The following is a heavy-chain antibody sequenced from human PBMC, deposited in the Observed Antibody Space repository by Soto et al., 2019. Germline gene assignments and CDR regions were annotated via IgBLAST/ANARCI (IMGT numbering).Heavy chain of an antibody. J-gene: IGHJ4*02. CDR2: ISSSSSTI. D-gene: IGHD1-26*01. Sequence: EVRLVESGGGLVQPGGSLRLSCEASGFTFSSYNLKWVRQAPGKGLEWVSYISSSSSTIYYADSVKGRFTISRDNAKNSLYLQMNSLRDEDTAVYYCARAPGESGSYYGFFDYWGQGTLVTVSS. V-gene: IGHV3-48*02. CDR3: ARAPGESGSYYGFFDY. CDR1: GFTFSSYN.